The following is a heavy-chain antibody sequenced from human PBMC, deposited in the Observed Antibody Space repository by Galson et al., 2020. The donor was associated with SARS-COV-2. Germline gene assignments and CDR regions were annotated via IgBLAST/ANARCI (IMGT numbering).Heavy chain of an antibody. CDR1: GYNFPSQW. CDR3: ATWRGSNWYDF. Sequence: GESLKISCKGSGYNFPSQWIGWVRQMPGKGLEWVGNIYPGDSRARYSPSLQGQVTFSVDRSLSIAYLQWTSLKASDTAMYYCATWRGSNWYDFWGQGTLVRVSS. V-gene: IGHV5-51*01. J-gene: IGHJ5*01. D-gene: IGHD3-3*01. CDR2: IYPGDSRA.